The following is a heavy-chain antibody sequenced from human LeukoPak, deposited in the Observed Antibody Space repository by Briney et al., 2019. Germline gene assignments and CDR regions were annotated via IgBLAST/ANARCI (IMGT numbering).Heavy chain of an antibody. CDR1: GLTFSSYN. V-gene: IGHV3-48*02. CDR2: ISNSGSMI. J-gene: IGHJ5*02. CDR3: ARDGP. Sequence: GGSLRLSCAVSGLTFSSYNMNWVRQAPGKGLEWVSYISNSGSMIYYADSVKGRFTLSRDNAKNSLYLQMNSLRDEDTAVYYCARDGPRGQGTLVTVSS.